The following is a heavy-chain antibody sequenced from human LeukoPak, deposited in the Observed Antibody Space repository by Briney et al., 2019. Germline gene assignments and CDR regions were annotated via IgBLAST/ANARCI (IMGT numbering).Heavy chain of an antibody. CDR2: IKQDGSEK. D-gene: IGHD2-2*01. V-gene: IGHV3-7*03. CDR3: ARENVALLWGSWFDP. J-gene: IGHJ5*02. Sequence: GGSLRLSCAASGFTFSSYWMHWVRQAPGKGLEWVANIKQDGSEKYYVDSVKGRFTISRDNAKNSLYLQMNSLRAEDTAVYYCARENVALLWGSWFDPWGQGTLVTVSS. CDR1: GFTFSSYW.